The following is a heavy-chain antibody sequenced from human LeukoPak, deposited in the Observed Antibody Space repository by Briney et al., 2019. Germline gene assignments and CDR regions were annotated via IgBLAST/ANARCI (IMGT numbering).Heavy chain of an antibody. CDR1: GFTFSNYA. CDR3: ARDHMLERGILVYNWFDP. J-gene: IGHJ5*02. Sequence: GGSLRLSCAASGFTFSNYALSWVRQAPGKGLEWVANIKQDGSEKYYVDSVKGRFTISRDNAKNSLYLQMNSLRAEDTAVYYCARDHMLERGILVYNWFDPWGQGTLVTVSS. CDR2: IKQDGSEK. V-gene: IGHV3-7*01. D-gene: IGHD1-1*01.